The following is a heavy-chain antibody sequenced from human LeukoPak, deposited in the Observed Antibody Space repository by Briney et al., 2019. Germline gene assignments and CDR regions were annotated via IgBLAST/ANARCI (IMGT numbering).Heavy chain of an antibody. CDR2: INPNSGGT. CDR3: ARVGGYSYGACDY. Sequence: ASVKVSCKASGYTFTGYYMHWVRQAPGQGLECMGWINPNSGGTNYAQKFRGRVTMTRDTSISTAYMELSRLRSDDTAVYYCARVGGYSYGACDYWGQGTLVTVSS. CDR1: GYTFTGYY. V-gene: IGHV1-2*02. J-gene: IGHJ4*02. D-gene: IGHD5-18*01.